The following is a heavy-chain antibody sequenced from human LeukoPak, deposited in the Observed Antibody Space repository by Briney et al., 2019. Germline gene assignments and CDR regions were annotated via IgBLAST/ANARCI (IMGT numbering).Heavy chain of an antibody. V-gene: IGHV1-24*01. D-gene: IGHD3-22*01. Sequence: ASVKVSCKFSGHTHTELSMHWVRQPPGKGLEWMGGFDSEDGETIYAQKFQGRITMSEDTSTDTAYMELSSMRSEDTAVYYCGTGDSSGYWEPFDPWGQGTLVTVSS. CDR3: GTGDSSGYWEPFDP. CDR2: FDSEDGET. J-gene: IGHJ5*02. CDR1: GHTHTELS.